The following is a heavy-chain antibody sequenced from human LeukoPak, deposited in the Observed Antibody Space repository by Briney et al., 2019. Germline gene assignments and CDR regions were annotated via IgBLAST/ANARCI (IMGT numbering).Heavy chain of an antibody. CDR3: ARSLYCSSTSCLNWFDP. V-gene: IGHV4-59*01. CDR2: IYYSGST. CDR1: GGSISSYY. Sequence: PSETLSLTCTVSGGSISSYYWSWIRQPPGKGLEWIGYIYYSGSTNYNPSLKSRVTISVDTSKNQISLKLSSVTAADTAVYYCARSLYCSSTSCLNWFDPWGQGTLVTVSS. J-gene: IGHJ5*02. D-gene: IGHD2-2*01.